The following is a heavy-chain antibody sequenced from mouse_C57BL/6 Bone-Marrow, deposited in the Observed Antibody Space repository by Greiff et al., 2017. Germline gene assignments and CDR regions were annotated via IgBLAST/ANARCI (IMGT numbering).Heavy chain of an antibody. D-gene: IGHD1-1*01. CDR3: APLIYYFGSSYFDY. CDR1: GYTFTSYW. Sequence: VQLQQPGAELVKPGASVKVSCKASGYTFTSYWMNWVKQRPGQGLEWIGRIHPSDSGTNYNQKFKGKATLTVDKSSSTAYMQLSSLTSEDSSVYYCAPLIYYFGSSYFDYWGQGTTLTVSS. CDR2: IHPSDSGT. J-gene: IGHJ2*01. V-gene: IGHV1-74*01.